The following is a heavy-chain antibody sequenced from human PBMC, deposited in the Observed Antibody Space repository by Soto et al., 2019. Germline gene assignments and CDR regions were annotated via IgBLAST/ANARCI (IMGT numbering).Heavy chain of an antibody. J-gene: IGHJ6*03. D-gene: IGHD4-17*01. CDR3: ARFLPYGAHRGYYNYMKV. Sequence: SQTLSLTCAISGDSVSSNSAAWKWIRQCPSRGLEWLGRTYYRSRWYNDYAVSVKSRITINPDTSKNQFSLQLNSVTPEDTAVYYCARFLPYGAHRGYYNYMKVWGKGPRITAPS. V-gene: IGHV6-1*01. CDR1: GDSVSSNSAA. CDR2: TYYRSRWYN.